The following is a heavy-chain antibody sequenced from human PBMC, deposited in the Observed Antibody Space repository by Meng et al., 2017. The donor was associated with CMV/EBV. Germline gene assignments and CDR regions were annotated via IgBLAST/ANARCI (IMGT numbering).Heavy chain of an antibody. Sequence: GGSLRLSCAASGFTVSSNYMSWVRQAPGKGLEWVSVIYSGGSTYYADPVKGRFTISRDNSKNTLYLQMNSLRAEDTAVYYCARGDCSSTSCYKDYYYGMDVWGQGTTVTVSS. CDR1: GFTVSSNY. J-gene: IGHJ6*02. CDR3: ARGDCSSTSCYKDYYYGMDV. V-gene: IGHV3-53*01. CDR2: IYSGGST. D-gene: IGHD2-2*02.